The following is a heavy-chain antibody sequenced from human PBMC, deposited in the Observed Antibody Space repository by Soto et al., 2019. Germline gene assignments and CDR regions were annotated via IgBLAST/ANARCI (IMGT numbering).Heavy chain of an antibody. Sequence: ASVKVSCKASGYTFTSYGTSWVRQALGQGLEWMGWISAYNGNTNYAQKLQGRVTMTTDTSTSTAYMELRSLRSDDTAVYYCVRDPVTIFGVVFLDVWGQGTTVTVSS. CDR1: GYTFTSYG. V-gene: IGHV1-18*01. CDR2: ISAYNGNT. D-gene: IGHD3-3*01. J-gene: IGHJ6*02. CDR3: VRDPVTIFGVVFLDV.